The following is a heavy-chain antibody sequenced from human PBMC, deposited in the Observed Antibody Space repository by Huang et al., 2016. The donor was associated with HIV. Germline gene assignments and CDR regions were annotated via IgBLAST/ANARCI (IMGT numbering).Heavy chain of an antibody. D-gene: IGHD3-10*01. V-gene: IGHV3-20*04. J-gene: IGHJ3*02. CDR1: GFTFEDYG. CDR2: INLNGESS. Sequence: EVHLVESGGGVVRPGGSLRLSCAASGFTFEDYGMSWVRQVPGKGLEWGSAINLNGESSNYGDSVKGRFTISRDNAKNALYLKVNSLRGEDTALYYCARDSMVRGGAFDIWGQGTMVTVSS. CDR3: ARDSMVRGGAFDI.